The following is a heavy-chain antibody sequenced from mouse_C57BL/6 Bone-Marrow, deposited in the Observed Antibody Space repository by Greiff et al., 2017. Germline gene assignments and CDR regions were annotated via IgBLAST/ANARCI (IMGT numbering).Heavy chain of an antibody. Sequence: LQESGAELVRPGSSVKLSCKASGYTFTSYWMHWVKQRPIQGLEWIGNIDPSDSETHYNQKFKDKATLTVDKSSSTAYMQLSSLTSEDSAVYYCARRDYYRGYFDYWGQGTTLTVSS. J-gene: IGHJ2*01. CDR3: ARRDYYRGYFDY. CDR2: IDPSDSET. CDR1: GYTFTSYW. V-gene: IGHV1-52*01. D-gene: IGHD2-12*01.